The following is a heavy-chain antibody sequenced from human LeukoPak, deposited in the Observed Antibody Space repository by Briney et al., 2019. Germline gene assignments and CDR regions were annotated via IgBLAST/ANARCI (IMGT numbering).Heavy chain of an antibody. Sequence: ASVKVSCKASGYTFTGYYMHWVRQAPGQGPEWMGWINPNSGGTNYAQKFQGRVTMTRDTSISTAYMELSRLRSDDTAAYYCAREGYDYVWGSYRYSLDNWGQGTLVTVSS. D-gene: IGHD3-16*02. V-gene: IGHV1-2*02. J-gene: IGHJ4*02. CDR1: GYTFTGYY. CDR3: AREGYDYVWGSYRYSLDN. CDR2: INPNSGGT.